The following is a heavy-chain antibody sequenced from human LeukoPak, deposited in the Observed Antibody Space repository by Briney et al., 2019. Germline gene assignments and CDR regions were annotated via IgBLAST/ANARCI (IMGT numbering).Heavy chain of an antibody. D-gene: IGHD2-2*01. J-gene: IGHJ5*02. CDR3: ARYYCIGTSCYSTNWFDP. CDR1: GGSITSYY. V-gene: IGHV4-4*09. CDR2: FSSGGPS. Sequence: PSETLSLTCTVSGGSITSYYWSWIRQPPGKGLEWIGYFSSGGPSNSNPSLKSRVTMSVDTSKNQFSLRLSSVTAADTAIYYCARYYCIGTSCYSTNWFDPWGQGTLVTVSS.